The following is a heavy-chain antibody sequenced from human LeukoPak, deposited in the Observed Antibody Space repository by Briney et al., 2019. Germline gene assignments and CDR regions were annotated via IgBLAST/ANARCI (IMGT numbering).Heavy chain of an antibody. J-gene: IGHJ4*02. V-gene: IGHV5-51*01. CDR1: GYSFTSYW. CDR3: ARALRTGQGDYVPVL. D-gene: IGHD3-10*02. CDR2: IYPGDSDT. Sequence: GESLKISCKGSGYSFTSYWIGWVRQMPGKGLEWMGIIYPGDSDTRYSPSFQGQVTISADKSISTAYLQWSSLKASDTAMYYCARALRTGQGDYVPVLWGQGTLVTVSS.